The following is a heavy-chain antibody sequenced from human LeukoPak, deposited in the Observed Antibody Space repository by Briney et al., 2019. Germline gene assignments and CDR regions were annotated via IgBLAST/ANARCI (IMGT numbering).Heavy chain of an antibody. J-gene: IGHJ6*02. Sequence: GGSLRLSCAASGFTFSSDEMNWVRQVPGKGLEWVSYISSSGRTTYYADSMTGRFTISRENAKNTLYLQMDSLRAEDTAVYYCARGYIVRGMDVWGQGTTVIVS. CDR3: ARGYIVRGMDV. CDR1: GFTFSSDE. CDR2: ISSSGRTT. V-gene: IGHV3-48*03. D-gene: IGHD2-8*01.